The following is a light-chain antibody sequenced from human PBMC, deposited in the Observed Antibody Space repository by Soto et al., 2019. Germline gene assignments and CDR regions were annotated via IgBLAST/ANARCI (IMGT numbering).Light chain of an antibody. CDR3: QQYYSTPLT. V-gene: IGKV4-1*01. Sequence: DIMMTQSPDSLAVSLGERATINCKSSQSVSYSSNNKNYLAWYQQQAGQSPKLLIYWASTRESGVPDRFSGSGSGTDFTLTISSLQAEDVAVYYCQQYYSTPLTFGGGTKVEIK. CDR1: QSVSYSSNNKNY. CDR2: WAS. J-gene: IGKJ4*01.